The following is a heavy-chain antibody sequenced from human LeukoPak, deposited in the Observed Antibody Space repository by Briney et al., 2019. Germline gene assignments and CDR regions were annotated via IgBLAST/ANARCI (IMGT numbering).Heavy chain of an antibody. CDR1: GGSISSGGYY. V-gene: IGHV4-30-2*01. J-gene: IGHJ4*02. CDR2: IYHSGST. D-gene: IGHD3-22*01. Sequence: SETLSLTCTVSGGSISSGGYYWSWIRQPPGKGLEWIGYIYHSGSTYYNPSLKSRVTISVDRSKNQFSLKLSSVTAADTAVYYCARQYDSSGYWYYFDYRGQGTLVTVSS. CDR3: ARQYDSSGYWYYFDY.